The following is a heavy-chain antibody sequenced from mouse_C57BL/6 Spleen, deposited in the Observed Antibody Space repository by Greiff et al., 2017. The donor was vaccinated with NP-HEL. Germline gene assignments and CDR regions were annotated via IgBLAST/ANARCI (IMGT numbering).Heavy chain of an antibody. V-gene: IGHV5-16*01. D-gene: IGHD2-3*01. CDR1: GFTFSDYY. CDR2: INYDGSST. Sequence: EVKLVESEGGLVQPGSSMKLSCTASGFTFSDYYMAWVRQVPEKGLEWVANINYDGSSTYYLDSLKSRFIISRDNAKNILYLQMSSLKSEDTATYYCAREGDGPYAMDYWGQGTSVTVSS. CDR3: AREGDGPYAMDY. J-gene: IGHJ4*01.